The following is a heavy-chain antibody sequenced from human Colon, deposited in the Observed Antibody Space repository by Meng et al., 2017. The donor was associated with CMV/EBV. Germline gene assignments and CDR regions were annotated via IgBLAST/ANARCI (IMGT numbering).Heavy chain of an antibody. V-gene: IGHV4-39*07. CDR2: IYYTGND. J-gene: IGHJ2*01. CDR3: ARMALHWYFDL. D-gene: IGHD5-24*01. CDR1: GDSISGRSYY. Sequence: HLQAPGPGLVKPSETLSLTCTVSGDSISGRSYYWGWIRQPPGKGLEWIASIYYTGNDYHNPSLKSRVTISIDTSNNQFSLRLTSVTAADTAVYYCARMALHWYFDLWGRGTLVTVSS.